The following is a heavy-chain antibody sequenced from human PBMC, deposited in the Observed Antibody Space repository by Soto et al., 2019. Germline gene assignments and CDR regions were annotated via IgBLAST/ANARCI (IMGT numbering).Heavy chain of an antibody. J-gene: IGHJ6*02. CDR2: ISGRDGST. Sequence: GGSLRLSCAASGFSFTSYAKSWVRQAPGKGLEWVSTISGRDGSTYYADSVKGRFTISRDNSKNTLYLQMNSLRAEDTAVYYCAKAPVATPLYYYYYGMDVWGQGTTVTVSS. CDR1: GFSFTSYA. D-gene: IGHD5-12*01. CDR3: AKAPVATPLYYYYYGMDV. V-gene: IGHV3-23*01.